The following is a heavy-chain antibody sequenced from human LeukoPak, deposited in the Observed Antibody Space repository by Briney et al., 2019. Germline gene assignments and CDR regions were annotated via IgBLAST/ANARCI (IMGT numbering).Heavy chain of an antibody. CDR2: FYPGGNT. Sequence: GGSLRLSCAVSGINVSSNHMTWVRQAPGKGLEWVSVFYPGGNTYYTDSVKGRFTVSRDNSKNTLYLQMNSLRVEDTAVYYCARAAQHLDSWGQGTLVTVSS. CDR3: ARAAQHLDS. CDR1: GINVSSNH. J-gene: IGHJ4*02. V-gene: IGHV3-53*01.